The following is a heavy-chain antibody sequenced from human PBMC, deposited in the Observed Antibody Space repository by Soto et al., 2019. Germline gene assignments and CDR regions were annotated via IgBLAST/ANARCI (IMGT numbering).Heavy chain of an antibody. J-gene: IGHJ5*02. D-gene: IGHD4-17*01. Sequence: PGGSVKRRFADEGRTCRSHSINKIRQAPGKGLEWVSSISSSSSYIYYADSVKGRFTISRDNAKNSLYLQMNSLRAEDTAVYYCARDVVLSDYGLSDENFFDPWGQGTLVTVSS. V-gene: IGHV3-21*01. CDR3: ARDVVLSDYGLSDENFFDP. CDR2: ISSSSSYI. CDR1: GRTCRSHS.